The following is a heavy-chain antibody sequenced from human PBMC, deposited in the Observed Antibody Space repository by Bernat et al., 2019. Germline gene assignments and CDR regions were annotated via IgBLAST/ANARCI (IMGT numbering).Heavy chain of an antibody. V-gene: IGHV3-49*04. CDR3: ARERIASAGVIDF. D-gene: IGHD6-13*01. CDR2: MRSKTYGGTT. J-gene: IGHJ4*02. Sequence: VQLVESGGGVVQPGRSLRLSCAASGFTFSSNAMHWVRQAPGKGLEWVGFMRSKTYGGTTEYAASVKGRFTISRDDSKSIAYLQMDSLKTEDTAVYYCARERIASAGVIDFWGQGTLVTVSS. CDR1: GFTFSSNA.